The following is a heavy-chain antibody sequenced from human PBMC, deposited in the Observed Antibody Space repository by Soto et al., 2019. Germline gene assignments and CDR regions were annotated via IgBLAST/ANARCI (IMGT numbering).Heavy chain of an antibody. Sequence: PGGSLRLSCAASGFTFSSYGMHWVRQAPGKGLEWVAVIWYDGSNKYYADSVKGRFTISRDNSKNTLYLQMNSLRAEDTAVYYCARAPVLRYFDPWAFDIWGQGTMVTVSS. V-gene: IGHV3-33*01. CDR2: IWYDGSNK. CDR3: ARAPVLRYFDPWAFDI. J-gene: IGHJ3*02. D-gene: IGHD3-9*01. CDR1: GFTFSSYG.